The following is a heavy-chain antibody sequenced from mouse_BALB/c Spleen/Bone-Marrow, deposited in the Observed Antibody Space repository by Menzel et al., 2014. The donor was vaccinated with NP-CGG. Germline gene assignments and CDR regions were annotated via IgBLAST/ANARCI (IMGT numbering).Heavy chain of an antibody. D-gene: IGHD2-10*02. V-gene: IGHV1-80*01. CDR3: ARKYGDY. CDR1: GYPFSSYW. Sequence: VQLQQSGAELVRPGSSVNISCKPSGYPFSSYWMSWVKQRPGQGLEWIGQIYPGDGETNYNGKLKGNATLTADKSSSTAYMQLISLTSEDSAVYFCARKYGDYWGQGTTLTVSS. CDR2: IYPGDGET. J-gene: IGHJ2*01.